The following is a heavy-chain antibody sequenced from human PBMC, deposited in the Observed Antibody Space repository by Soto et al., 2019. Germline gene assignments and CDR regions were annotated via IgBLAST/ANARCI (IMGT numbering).Heavy chain of an antibody. J-gene: IGHJ6*02. CDR1: GFTFSSYS. Sequence: GGSLRLSCAASGFTFSSYSMNRVRQAPGKGLEWVSSISSSSSYIYYADSVKGRFTISRDNAKNSLYRQMNSLRAEDTAVYYGAREGGGVVAATYYGMDVWGQGTTVTVSS. D-gene: IGHD2-15*01. CDR2: ISSSSSYI. CDR3: AREGGGVVAATYYGMDV. V-gene: IGHV3-21*01.